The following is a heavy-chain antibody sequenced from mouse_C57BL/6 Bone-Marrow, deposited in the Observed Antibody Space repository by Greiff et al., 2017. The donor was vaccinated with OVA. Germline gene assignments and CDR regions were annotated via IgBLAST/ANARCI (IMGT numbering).Heavy chain of an antibody. CDR1: GSAFSSSW. CDR2: LYPGSGAT. J-gene: IGHJ2*01. V-gene: IGHV1-82*01. D-gene: IGHD1-1*01. CDR3: ARLLPDY. Sequence: QVQLQQSGPALVKPGASVKISCKASGSAFSSSWMNWVTQRPGQGLEWIGRLYPGSGATNYTGNFKGQATLTADKSSSTAYMQLSSLTSEDSAVYFCARLLPDYWGQGTTLTVSS.